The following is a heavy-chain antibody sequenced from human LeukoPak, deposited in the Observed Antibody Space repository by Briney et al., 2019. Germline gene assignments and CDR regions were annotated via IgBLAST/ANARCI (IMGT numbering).Heavy chain of an antibody. CDR2: ISDSAAST. V-gene: IGHV3-23*01. J-gene: IGHJ1*01. CDR3: VRHDSYIPF. Sequence: TGGSLRLSCAASGFTFNNYAMSGVRQTPGKGLEWVSGISDSAASTYYTDSVKGRFTISRDNSKDTVYLQMNNLRVADTALYFCVRHDSYIPFWGQGSLVTVSS. D-gene: IGHD5-18*01. CDR1: GFTFNNYA.